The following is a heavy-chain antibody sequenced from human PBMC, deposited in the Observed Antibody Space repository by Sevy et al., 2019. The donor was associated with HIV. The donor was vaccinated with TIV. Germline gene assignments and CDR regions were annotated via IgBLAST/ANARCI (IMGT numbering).Heavy chain of an antibody. D-gene: IGHD2-21*02. CDR3: ARLFSCGGDCYYLDY. V-gene: IGHV3-30*04. Sequence: GGSLRLSCAASGFTFSDYDMHWVRQAPGKGLEWVAVMSHDGNYKNHADSVKVRFTISGDNFKNTLYLQMNSLRVEDTAVYFCARLFSCGGDCYYLDYWGQGAPVNVSS. J-gene: IGHJ4*02. CDR1: GFTFSDYD. CDR2: MSHDGNYK.